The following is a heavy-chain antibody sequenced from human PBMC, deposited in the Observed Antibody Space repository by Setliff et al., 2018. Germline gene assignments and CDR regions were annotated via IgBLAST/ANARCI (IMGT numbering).Heavy chain of an antibody. D-gene: IGHD2-2*01. CDR2: ISAYSGNT. J-gene: IGHJ4*02. CDR1: GYTFSIYG. V-gene: IGHV1-18*01. CDR3: SRLVRYCTRTSCQRASGEDY. Sequence: ASVKVSCKASGYTFSIYGVNWVRQAPGQGLEWLGWISAYSGNTYYAQKFQGRVTMTTDTSTATAYLELRSLRSDDTAVYYCSRLVRYCTRTSCQRASGEDYWGQGTLVTVSS.